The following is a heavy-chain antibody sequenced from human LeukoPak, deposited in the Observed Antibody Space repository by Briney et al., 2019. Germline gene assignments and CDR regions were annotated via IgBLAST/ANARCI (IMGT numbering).Heavy chain of an antibody. V-gene: IGHV4-34*01. CDR2: INHSGST. D-gene: IGHD6-19*01. CDR3: ARGRGQWLISSAFDW. Sequence: PSETLSLTCAVYGGSFSGYYWSWIRQPPGKGLEWIGEINHSGSTNYNPSLKSRVTISVDTSKNQFSLKLSSVTAADTAVYYCARGRGQWLISSAFDWWGQGPVV. CDR1: GGSFSGYY. J-gene: IGHJ4*02.